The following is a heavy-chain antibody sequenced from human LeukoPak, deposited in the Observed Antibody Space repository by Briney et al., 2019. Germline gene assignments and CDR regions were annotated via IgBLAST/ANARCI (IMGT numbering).Heavy chain of an antibody. D-gene: IGHD1-26*01. Sequence: PGGSLRLSCAASGFTFSNYVMTWVRQAPGKGLEWVSAISGSGGNTYYADSVKGRFTISRDNSKNTLYLQMNSLRVEDTAVYYCAKGGANGGFDYWGQGTLVTVSS. V-gene: IGHV3-23*01. J-gene: IGHJ4*02. CDR3: AKGGANGGFDY. CDR2: ISGSGGNT. CDR1: GFTFSNYV.